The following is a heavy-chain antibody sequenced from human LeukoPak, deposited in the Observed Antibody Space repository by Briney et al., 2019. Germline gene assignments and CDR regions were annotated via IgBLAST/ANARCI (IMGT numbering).Heavy chain of an antibody. CDR2: ISGSGDST. CDR3: ANVYDTSGVRGNY. V-gene: IGHV3-23*01. D-gene: IGHD3-22*01. J-gene: IGHJ4*02. CDR1: GFTFRSYA. Sequence: PGGSLRLSCAASGFTFRSYAMSWVRQAPGKGLEWVSAISGSGDSTYYADSVKGRFTISRDNSQNTLHLQMNSLRVEDTAVYYCANVYDTSGVRGNYWGQGTLVTVST.